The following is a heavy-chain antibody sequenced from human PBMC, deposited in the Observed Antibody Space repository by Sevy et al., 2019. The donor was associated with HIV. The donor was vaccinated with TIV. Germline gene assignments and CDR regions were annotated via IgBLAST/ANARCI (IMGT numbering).Heavy chain of an antibody. D-gene: IGHD3-16*01. Sequence: ASVKVSCKASGFTFTSTAVQWVRQGRGQRLEWIGWIVVGSGVTNYAQKFQNRVTITRDISTSTVYLDLSSLRSEDTAVYYCGAEDMTTFGGPLRVFDIWCQGTTVTVSS. CDR1: GFTFTSTA. CDR2: IVVGSGVT. CDR3: GAEDMTTFGGPLRVFDI. V-gene: IGHV1-58*01. J-gene: IGHJ3*02.